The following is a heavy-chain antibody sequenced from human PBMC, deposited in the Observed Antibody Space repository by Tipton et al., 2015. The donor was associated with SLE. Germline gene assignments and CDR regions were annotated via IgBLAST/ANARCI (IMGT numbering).Heavy chain of an antibody. CDR3: ASALTRLGEGWFDP. CDR2: IYSGGST. J-gene: IGHJ5*02. CDR1: GFTVSSKY. D-gene: IGHD3-10*01. Sequence: SLRLSCAASGFTVSSKYMSWVRQAPGKGLEWVSVIYSGGSTYYADSVKGRFTISRDNSKNTLYLKMNSLKAEDTAVYYCASALTRLGEGWFDPWGQGTLVTVSS. V-gene: IGHV3-53*05.